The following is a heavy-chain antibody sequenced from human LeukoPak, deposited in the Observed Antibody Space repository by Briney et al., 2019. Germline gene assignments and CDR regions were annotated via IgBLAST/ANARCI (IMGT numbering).Heavy chain of an antibody. CDR1: GFTYSSYA. CDR2: ISGSGGST. J-gene: IGHJ4*02. D-gene: IGHD5-12*01. Sequence: PGGSLRLSCAAFGFTYSSYAMSWVRQAPGKGLEWVSAISGSGGSTYYADSVKGRFTISRDNSKNTLYLQMNSLRAEDTAVYYCAKDRLVATTRVDYFDYWGQGTLVTVSS. CDR3: AKDRLVATTRVDYFDY. V-gene: IGHV3-23*01.